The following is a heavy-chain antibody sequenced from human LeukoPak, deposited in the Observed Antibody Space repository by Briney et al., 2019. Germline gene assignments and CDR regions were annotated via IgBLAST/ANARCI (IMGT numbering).Heavy chain of an antibody. J-gene: IGHJ4*02. CDR3: ARENARVVAAGTNFDY. CDR1: GFTFSSYE. V-gene: IGHV3-48*03. Sequence: PGGSLRLSCAASGFTFSSYEMNWVRQAPGKGLEWVSYISSSGSTIYYADSVKGRFTISRDNAKNSLYPQMNSLRAEDTAVYYCARENARVVAAGTNFDYWGQGTLVTVSS. D-gene: IGHD2-15*01. CDR2: ISSSGSTI.